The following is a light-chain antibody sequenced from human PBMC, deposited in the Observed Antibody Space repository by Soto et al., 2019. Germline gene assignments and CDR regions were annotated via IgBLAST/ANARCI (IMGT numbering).Light chain of an antibody. J-gene: IGKJ1*01. Sequence: DIQMTQSPSTLSGSVGDRVTITCRASQTISSWLAWYQRKPGKAPKLLIYKASTLKSGVPSRFSGSGLGTEFTPTISSLQPNVFATYYRQHFNSYSEAFGQGPKVEF. CDR3: QHFNSYSEA. V-gene: IGKV1-5*03. CDR1: QTISSW. CDR2: KAS.